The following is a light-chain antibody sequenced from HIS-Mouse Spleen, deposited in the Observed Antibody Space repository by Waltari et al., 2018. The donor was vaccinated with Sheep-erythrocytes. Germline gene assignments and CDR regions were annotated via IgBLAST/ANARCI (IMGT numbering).Light chain of an antibody. CDR2: GAS. J-gene: IGKJ3*01. Sequence: EIVLTQSPGTLSLSPGERATLSCRASQSVSSSYLAWYQQKPGQAPRLLIYGASSRATGIPDRFGGSGSGTDFTLTISRLEPEEFAVYCCQQYGSSPPTFGPGTKVDIK. CDR3: QQYGSSPPT. V-gene: IGKV3-20*01. CDR1: QSVSSSY.